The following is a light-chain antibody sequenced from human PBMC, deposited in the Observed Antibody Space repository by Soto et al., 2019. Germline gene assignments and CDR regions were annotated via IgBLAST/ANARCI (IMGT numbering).Light chain of an antibody. V-gene: IGKV3-20*01. CDR1: QSVTSSY. J-gene: IGKJ4*01. CDR2: GAS. CDR3: QQYGDSLLT. Sequence: EIVLTQSPGTLSLSPGERATLSCRASQSVTSSYLAWYQRKPGQAPRLLIYGASSRATGIPDRFSGSGSGTDFSLTISRLEPEEFAVYYCQQYGDSLLTFGGGTRVEMK.